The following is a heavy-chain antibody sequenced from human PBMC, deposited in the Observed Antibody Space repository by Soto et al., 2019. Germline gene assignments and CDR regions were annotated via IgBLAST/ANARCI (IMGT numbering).Heavy chain of an antibody. CDR3: ARHQGDYGDYPCDY. CDR2: IYYSGST. CDR1: GGSISSSSYY. D-gene: IGHD4-17*01. J-gene: IGHJ4*02. Sequence: QLQLQESGPGLVKPSETLSLTCTVSGGSISSSSYYWGWIRQPPGKGLEWIGSIYYSGSTYYNPSLKSRVTISVDTSKNQFSLKLSSVTAADTAVYYCARHQGDYGDYPCDYWGQGTLVTVSS. V-gene: IGHV4-39*01.